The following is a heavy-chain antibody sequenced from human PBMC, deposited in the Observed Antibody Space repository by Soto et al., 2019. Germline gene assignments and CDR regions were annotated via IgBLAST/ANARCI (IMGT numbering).Heavy chain of an antibody. CDR2: IYSGGST. CDR3: ARDPSEDFWSY. Sequence: GGSLRLSCAASGFTVSSNYMSWVRQAPGKGLEWVSVIYSGGSTYYADSVKGRFTISRDNSKNTLYPQMNSLRAEDTAVYYCARDPSEDFWSYWGQGTLVTVSS. D-gene: IGHD3-3*01. CDR1: GFTVSSNY. J-gene: IGHJ4*02. V-gene: IGHV3-66*01.